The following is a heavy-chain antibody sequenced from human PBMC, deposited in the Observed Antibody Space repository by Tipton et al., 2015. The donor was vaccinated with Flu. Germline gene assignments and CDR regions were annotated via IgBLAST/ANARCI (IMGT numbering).Heavy chain of an antibody. CDR2: INHSGST. V-gene: IGHV4-39*07. D-gene: IGHD5-24*01. J-gene: IGHJ5*02. Sequence: TLSLTCTVSGGSISSSSYYWGWIRQPPGKGLEWIGEINHSGSTNYNPSLKSRVTISVDTSKNQFSLKLSSVTAADTAVYYCARPMGRDGHDGFDPWGQGTLVTVSS. CDR3: ARPMGRDGHDGFDP. CDR1: GGSISSSSYY.